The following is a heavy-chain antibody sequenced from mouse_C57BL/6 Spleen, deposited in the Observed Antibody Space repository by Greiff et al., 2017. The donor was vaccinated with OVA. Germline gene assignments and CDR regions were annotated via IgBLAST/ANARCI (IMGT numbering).Heavy chain of an antibody. CDR1: GFTFSDYG. Sequence: DVMLVESGGGLVKPGGSLKLSCAASGFTFSDYGMHWVRQAPEKGLEWVAYISSGSSTIYYADTVKGRFTISRDNAKNTLFLQMTSLRSEDTAMYYCARSTYYDYDDYAMDYWGQGTSVTVSS. CDR2: ISSGSSTI. J-gene: IGHJ4*01. D-gene: IGHD2-4*01. V-gene: IGHV5-17*01. CDR3: ARSTYYDYDDYAMDY.